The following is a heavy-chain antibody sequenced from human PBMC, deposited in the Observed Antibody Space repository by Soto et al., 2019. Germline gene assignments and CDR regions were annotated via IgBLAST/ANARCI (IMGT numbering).Heavy chain of an antibody. CDR1: GFTFSSYD. V-gene: IGHV3-13*01. J-gene: IGHJ6*02. D-gene: IGHD2-15*01. CDR2: IGTAGDT. Sequence: GGSLRLSCAASGFTFSSYDMHWVRQATGKGLEWVSAIGTAGDTYYPGSVKGRFTISRKNAKNSLYLQMNSLRAGDTAVYYGAGAVGVYCSGGSCCPPGYYFCGMDVWGQGTTVTVSS. CDR3: AGAVGVYCSGGSCCPPGYYFCGMDV.